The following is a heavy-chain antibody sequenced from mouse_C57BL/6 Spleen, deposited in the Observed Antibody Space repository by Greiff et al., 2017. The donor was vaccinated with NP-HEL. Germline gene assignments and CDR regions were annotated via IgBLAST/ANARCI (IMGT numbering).Heavy chain of an antibody. CDR2: ISSGGDYI. CDR1: GFTFSSYA. Sequence: EVKLMESGEGLVKPGGSLKLSCAASGFTFSSYAMSWVRQTPEKRLEWVAYISSGGDYIYYADTVKGRFTISRDNARNTLYLQMSSLKSEDTAMYYCTRDPYDYDGAWFAYWGQGTLVTVSA. CDR3: TRDPYDYDGAWFAY. J-gene: IGHJ3*01. D-gene: IGHD2-4*01. V-gene: IGHV5-9-1*02.